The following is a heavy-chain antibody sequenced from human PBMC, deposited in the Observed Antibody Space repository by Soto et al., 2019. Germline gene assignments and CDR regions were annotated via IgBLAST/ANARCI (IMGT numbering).Heavy chain of an antibody. CDR3: ARDHGAAAGTDYYYYGMDV. Sequence: SVKVSCKASGGTFSSYAISWVRQAPGQGLEWMGGIIPIFGTANYAQKFQGRVTITADESTSTAYMELSSLRSEDTAVYYCARDHGAAAGTDYYYYGMDVWGQGTTVTVSS. J-gene: IGHJ6*02. D-gene: IGHD6-13*01. V-gene: IGHV1-69*13. CDR1: GGTFSSYA. CDR2: IIPIFGTA.